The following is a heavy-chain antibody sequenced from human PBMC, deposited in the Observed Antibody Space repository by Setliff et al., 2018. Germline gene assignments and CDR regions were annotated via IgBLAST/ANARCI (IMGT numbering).Heavy chain of an antibody. CDR2: TIPMFGTI. J-gene: IGHJ6*03. V-gene: IGHV1-69*05. CDR3: VREGVDTRSSTDYRYYMDV. D-gene: IGHD5-18*01. CDR1: GGTFSSYG. Sequence: SVKVSCKASGGTFSSYGISWVRQAPGQGLEWMGGTIPMFGTIDYARKFQGRVTIITDESTSTAYMQLSSLGSEDTAVYYCVREGVDTRSSTDYRYYMDVWGKGTTVTVSS.